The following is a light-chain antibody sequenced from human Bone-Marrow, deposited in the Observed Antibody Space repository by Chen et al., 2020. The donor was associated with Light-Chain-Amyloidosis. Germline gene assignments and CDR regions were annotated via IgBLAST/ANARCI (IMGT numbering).Light chain of an antibody. J-gene: IGKJ1*01. Sequence: DVVLTQSPLSLPVTLGQPASISCRSSQSLVYSDGNSYLNWFQQRPSQSPRRLIYKASTRDSGVRDRFSDSGSGTDFTLMMSRVEADEVGVYYCMQGTHWPWTFGQGTKVEI. CDR1: QSLVYSDGNSY. CDR3: MQGTHWPWT. CDR2: KAS. V-gene: IGKV2-30*01.